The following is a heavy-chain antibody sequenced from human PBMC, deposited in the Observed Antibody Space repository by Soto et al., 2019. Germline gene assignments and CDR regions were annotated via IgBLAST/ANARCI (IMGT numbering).Heavy chain of an antibody. CDR1: GFSSSSYV. Sequence: EAQLLDSGGGLVQPGGSRRLSCAASGFSSSSYVMGWVRQTPGKGLEWVSGIGGGGGRTYYADSVQGRFTISRDNSKNTLYLQMNSLRAEDTAVYYCAKGWLDFWGQGTLVTVSS. CDR3: AKGWLDF. CDR2: IGGGGGRT. V-gene: IGHV3-23*01. J-gene: IGHJ5*01.